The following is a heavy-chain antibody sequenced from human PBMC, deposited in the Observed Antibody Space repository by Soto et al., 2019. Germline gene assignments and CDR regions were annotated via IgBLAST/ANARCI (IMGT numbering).Heavy chain of an antibody. CDR2: IYYSGST. V-gene: IGHV4-59*08. D-gene: IGHD6-6*01. CDR1: GGSISSYY. CDR3: ARSSIAARRTGYYYMDV. Sequence: QVQLQESGPGLVKPSETLSLTCTVSGGSISSYYWSWIRQPPGKGLEWIGYIYYSGSTNYNPSLKSRVTISVDTSKNQFSLKLSSVTAADTAVYYCARSSIAARRTGYYYMDVWGKGTTVTVSS. J-gene: IGHJ6*03.